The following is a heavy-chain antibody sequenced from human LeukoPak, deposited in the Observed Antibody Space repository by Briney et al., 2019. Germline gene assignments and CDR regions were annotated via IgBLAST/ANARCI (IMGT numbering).Heavy chain of an antibody. Sequence: GGSLSLSCAASGFTFSSYWMSWVRQAPGKVLEWVANIKQDGSEKHYVDSVKGRFTISRDNAKNSLYLQMNSLRAEDTSVYYCARDYGNYWGYFDYWGQGTLVTVSS. J-gene: IGHJ4*02. CDR3: ARDYGNYWGYFDY. D-gene: IGHD3-22*01. V-gene: IGHV3-7*01. CDR2: IKQDGSEK. CDR1: GFTFSSYW.